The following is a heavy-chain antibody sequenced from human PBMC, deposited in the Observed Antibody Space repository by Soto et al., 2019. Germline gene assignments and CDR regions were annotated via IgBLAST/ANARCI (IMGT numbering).Heavy chain of an antibody. CDR2: TRNKANSYTT. D-gene: IGHD1-26*01. V-gene: IGHV3-72*01. CDR1: GFTFSDHY. Sequence: PGVTLRLPCAASGFTFSDHYMEWVRQAPGKGLEWVGRTRNKANSYTTEYAACVKGRFTISRDDSANLLYLQMNSLKTEDTAVYYCARVSGSYRGDLDYWGQGTLVTFSS. CDR3: ARVSGSYRGDLDY. J-gene: IGHJ4*02.